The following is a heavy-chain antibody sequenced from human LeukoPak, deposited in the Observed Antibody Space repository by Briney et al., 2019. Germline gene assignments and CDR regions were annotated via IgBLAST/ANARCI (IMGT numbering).Heavy chain of an antibody. D-gene: IGHD3-3*01. J-gene: IGHJ6*02. V-gene: IGHV4-59*01. Sequence: PSETLSLTCTVSGGSISSYYWSWIRQPPGKGLEWIGYINYSGSTNYNPSLKSRVTISVDTSKNQFSLKLSSVTAADTAVYYCASTIFGVVTYYYGMDVWGQGTTVTVSS. CDR3: ASTIFGVVTYYYGMDV. CDR1: GGSISSYY. CDR2: INYSGST.